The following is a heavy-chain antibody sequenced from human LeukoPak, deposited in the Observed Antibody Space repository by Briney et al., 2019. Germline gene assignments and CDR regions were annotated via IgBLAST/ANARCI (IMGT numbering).Heavy chain of an antibody. V-gene: IGHV4-39*01. CDR2: IYYSGST. Sequence: PSETLSLTCTVSGGSISSSSYYWGWIRQPPMKGLEWIGSIYYSGSTYYNRSLKSRVAISVDTSKNQFSLKLSSVTAADTAVYYCARLVYCTNGVWSTYYFDYWGQATLVTVSS. CDR3: ARLVYCTNGVWSTYYFDY. D-gene: IGHD2-8*01. J-gene: IGHJ4*02. CDR1: GGSISSSSYY.